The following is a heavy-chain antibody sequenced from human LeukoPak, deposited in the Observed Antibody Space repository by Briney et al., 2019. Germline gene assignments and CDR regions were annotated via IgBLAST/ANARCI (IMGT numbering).Heavy chain of an antibody. Sequence: PGGSLGLSCAASGFAFSNFAMSWVRQAPGKGLEWVSAMSGSGYYTYYVESVKGRFTISRDNSKDTLYLHMNSLRADDTAVYYCAKMEGQRLYDYCMDVWGRGTTVTVSS. CDR1: GFAFSNFA. V-gene: IGHV3-23*01. CDR2: MSGSGYYT. CDR3: AKMEGQRLYDYCMDV. D-gene: IGHD3-3*01. J-gene: IGHJ6*03.